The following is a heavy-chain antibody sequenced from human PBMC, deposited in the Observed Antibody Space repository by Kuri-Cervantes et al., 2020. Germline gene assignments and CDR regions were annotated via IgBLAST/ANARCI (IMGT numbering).Heavy chain of an antibody. CDR3: ARGWVGRTHLYWFDP. D-gene: IGHD1-14*01. CDR2: IYYSGST. Sequence: ESLKISCAASGFTFSNAWMSWGRQPPGKGLEWIGYIYYSGSTNYNPSLKSRVTISVDTSKNQFSLKLSSVTAADTAVYYCARGWVGRTHLYWFDPWGQGTLVTVSS. CDR1: GFTFSNAW. J-gene: IGHJ5*02. V-gene: IGHV4-59*01.